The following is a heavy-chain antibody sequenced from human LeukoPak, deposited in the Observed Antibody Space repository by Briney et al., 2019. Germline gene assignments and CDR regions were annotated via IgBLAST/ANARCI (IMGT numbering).Heavy chain of an antibody. CDR1: GGSISSYY. V-gene: IGHV4-59*08. J-gene: IGHJ4*02. D-gene: IGHD3-16*01. CDR2: IYYSGST. CDR3: ARQGVRDLFDY. Sequence: MTSETLSLTCTVSGGSISSYYWSWIRQPPGKGLEWIGYIYYSGSTNYNPSLKSRVTISVDTSKNQFSLKLSSVTAADTAVYYCARQGVRDLFDYWGQGTLVTVSS.